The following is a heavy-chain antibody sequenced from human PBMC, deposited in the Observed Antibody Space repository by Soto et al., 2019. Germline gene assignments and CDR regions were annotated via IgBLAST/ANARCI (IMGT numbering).Heavy chain of an antibody. CDR3: ARGGHWDFWSDY. Sequence: GASVKVSCKASGYSFTRYYINWVRQAPGQGLEWMGWISAYNGNTHYEEKLQGRVTLTTDTSTSTAYMELRSLRSDDTAVYFCARGGHWDFWSDYWGQGTLVTVYS. J-gene: IGHJ4*02. CDR2: ISAYNGNT. D-gene: IGHD3-3*01. CDR1: GYSFTRYY. V-gene: IGHV1-18*01.